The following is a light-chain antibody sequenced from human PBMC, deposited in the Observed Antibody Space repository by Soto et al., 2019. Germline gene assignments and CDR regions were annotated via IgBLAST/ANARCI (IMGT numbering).Light chain of an antibody. J-gene: IGKJ3*01. CDR2: GAS. Sequence: EIVLTQSPGTLSLSPGERATLSCRASQSVSSSNLAWYQQTPGQAPRLLIYGASSRATGIPDRCSGSGSGTDYHLTISRLEPEDFAVYYYQDGSSPIFTFGPGTIVDIK. V-gene: IGKV3-20*01. CDR1: QSVSSSN. CDR3: YQDGSSPIFT.